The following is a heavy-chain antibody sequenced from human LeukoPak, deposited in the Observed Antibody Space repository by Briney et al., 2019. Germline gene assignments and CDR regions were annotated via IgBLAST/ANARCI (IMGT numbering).Heavy chain of an antibody. CDR2: INPNSGGT. V-gene: IGHV1-2*02. CDR1: GYTFTGYY. Sequence: ASVKVSXKASGYTFTGYYMHWMRQAPGQGLEWIGWINPNSGGTNYAQKFQGRVTMTRDTSISTAYMELSRLRSDDTAVYYCARGELGYCSSTSCYVWDYWGQGTLVTVSS. D-gene: IGHD2-2*01. CDR3: ARGELGYCSSTSCYVWDY. J-gene: IGHJ4*02.